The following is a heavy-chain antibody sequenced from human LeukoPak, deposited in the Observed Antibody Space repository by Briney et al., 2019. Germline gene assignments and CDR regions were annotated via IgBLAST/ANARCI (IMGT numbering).Heavy chain of an antibody. CDR1: GFTFSSYS. Sequence: GGSLRLSCAASGFTFSSYSMNWVRQAPGKGLEWVSSISSSSSYIYHADSVKGRFTISRDNAKNSLYLQMNSLRAEDMALYYCAKDSSYDSSGYYHYWGQGTLVTVSS. V-gene: IGHV3-21*04. J-gene: IGHJ4*02. D-gene: IGHD3-22*01. CDR3: AKDSSYDSSGYYHY. CDR2: ISSSSSYI.